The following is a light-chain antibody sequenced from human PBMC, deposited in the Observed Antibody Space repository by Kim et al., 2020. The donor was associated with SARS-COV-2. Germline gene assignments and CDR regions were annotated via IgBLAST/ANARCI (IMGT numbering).Light chain of an antibody. CDR1: QTISTD. CDR2: DAS. V-gene: IGKV1-39*01. J-gene: IGKJ5*01. Sequence: DIQMTQSPSSLSASVGDRVTITCRASQTISTDLTWYQQKPGKAPKLLIYDASSLQSGVPSRFSGSGSGTDFTLTISNLQPEDFATYYCQQSYNLITFGQGTRLEIK. CDR3: QQSYNLIT.